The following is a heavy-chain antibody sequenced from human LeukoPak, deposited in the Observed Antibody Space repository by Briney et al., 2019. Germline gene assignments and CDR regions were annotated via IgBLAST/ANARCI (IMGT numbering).Heavy chain of an antibody. CDR1: GGTFSSYA. J-gene: IGHJ4*02. V-gene: IGHV1-69*06. CDR3: ARAHAPHWSYSSCSGSDYIDDY. Sequence: SVKVSCKASGGTFSSYAISWVRQAPGQGLEWMGGIIPIFGTANYAQKFQGRVTITADKSTSTAYMELSSLRSEDTAVYYCARAHAPHWSYSSCSGSDYIDDYWGQGTLVTVSS. CDR2: IIPIFGTA. D-gene: IGHD6-13*01.